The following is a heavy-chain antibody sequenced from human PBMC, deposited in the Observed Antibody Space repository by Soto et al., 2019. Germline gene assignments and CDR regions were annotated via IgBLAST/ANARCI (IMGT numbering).Heavy chain of an antibody. Sequence: QVQLVQSGAEVKKPGSSVKVSCKASGGTFSSYAIDWVRQAPGQGLEWMGGVIPIFGTADYAQKFQGRVTSTADESTSTAYMELSSLRSEDTAVYYCARGQTGGGWGYYFDYWGQGTLVTVSS. CDR3: ARGQTGGGWGYYFDY. J-gene: IGHJ4*02. CDR2: VIPIFGTA. V-gene: IGHV1-69*12. D-gene: IGHD3-16*01. CDR1: GGTFSSYA.